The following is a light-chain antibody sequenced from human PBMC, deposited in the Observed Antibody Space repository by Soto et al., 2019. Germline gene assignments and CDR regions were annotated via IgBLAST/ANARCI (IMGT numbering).Light chain of an antibody. CDR2: ETN. V-gene: IGLV1-51*02. CDR1: GSNIEHNY. Sequence: QSALTQPPSVSAAPGQKVTISCSGGGSNIEHNYVSWYQQLPGTAPKLLIYETNKRPSGIPDRFSGSKSGTSATLGITGLQTGDEADYYCGTWDSSLSAGVFGGGTKLTVL. J-gene: IGLJ3*02. CDR3: GTWDSSLSAGV.